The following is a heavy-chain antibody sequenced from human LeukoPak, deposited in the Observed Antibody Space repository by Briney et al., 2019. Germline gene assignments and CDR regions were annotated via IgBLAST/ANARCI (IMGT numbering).Heavy chain of an antibody. D-gene: IGHD3-10*01. Sequence: SETLSLTCAVSGYSIGSGYYWGWIRQPPGKGLEWIGSIYHSGSTYYNPSLKSRVTISVDTSKNQFSLKLSSVTAADTAVYYCASRVYYYGSGSYYSWFDPWGQGTLVTVSS. V-gene: IGHV4-38-2*01. CDR2: IYHSGST. J-gene: IGHJ5*02. CDR1: GYSIGSGYY. CDR3: ASRVYYYGSGSYYSWFDP.